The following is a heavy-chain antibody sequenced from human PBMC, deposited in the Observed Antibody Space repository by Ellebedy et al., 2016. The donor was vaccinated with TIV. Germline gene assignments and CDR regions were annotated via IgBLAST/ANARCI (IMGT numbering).Heavy chain of an antibody. V-gene: IGHV3-7*01. Sequence: GESLKISCAASGFIFNDYWMHWVRQTPGRGLEWVANINQDGSHKYYVDSVKGRFTISRDNAKNSLYRQMNSLRAEDTAVYYCATERGAYTGSGQAFDYWGQGTLVTVSS. CDR3: ATERGAYTGSGQAFDY. CDR2: INQDGSHK. D-gene: IGHD3-10*01. CDR1: GFIFNDYW. J-gene: IGHJ4*02.